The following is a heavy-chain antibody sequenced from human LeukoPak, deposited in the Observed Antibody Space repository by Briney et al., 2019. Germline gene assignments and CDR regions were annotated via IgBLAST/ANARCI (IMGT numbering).Heavy chain of an antibody. Sequence: PSETLSLTCTVSGGSISSSSYYWSWFRQPPGKGLEWIGEINHSGSTNYNPSLKSRITISVDTSKNQFSLKLSSVTAADTAVYYCARRAEYSSPFYYYYYMDVWGKGTTVTVSS. V-gene: IGHV4-39*01. CDR1: GGSISSSSYY. J-gene: IGHJ6*03. CDR3: ARRAEYSSPFYYYYYMDV. D-gene: IGHD6-6*01. CDR2: INHSGST.